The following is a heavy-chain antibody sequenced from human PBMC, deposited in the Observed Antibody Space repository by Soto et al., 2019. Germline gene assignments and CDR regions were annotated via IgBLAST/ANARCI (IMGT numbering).Heavy chain of an antibody. D-gene: IGHD2-2*01. CDR2: IYSGGST. CDR1: GFTVSSNY. Sequence: GGSLRLSCAASGFTVSSNYMSWVRQAPGKGLEWVSVIYSGGSTYYADSVKGRFTISRDNSKNTLYLQMNSLRAEDTAVYYCARSEAVVPAAIAAFDIWGQGTMVTVSS. V-gene: IGHV3-66*01. J-gene: IGHJ3*02. CDR3: ARSEAVVPAAIAAFDI.